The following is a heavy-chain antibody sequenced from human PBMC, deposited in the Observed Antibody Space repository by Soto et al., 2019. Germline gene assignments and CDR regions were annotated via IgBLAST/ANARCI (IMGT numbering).Heavy chain of an antibody. CDR3: ATPTPLRGAMITNINFDF. J-gene: IGHJ4*02. CDR2: IYYSGST. V-gene: IGHV4-59*01. Sequence: SETLSLTCTVSGGSISSYYWSWIRQPPGKGLEWIGYIYYSGSTNYNPSLKSRVTISVDTSKNQFSLKLSSVTAADTAVYYCATPTPLRGAMITNINFDFWGQGTPVTVSS. CDR1: GGSISSYY. D-gene: IGHD3-10*01.